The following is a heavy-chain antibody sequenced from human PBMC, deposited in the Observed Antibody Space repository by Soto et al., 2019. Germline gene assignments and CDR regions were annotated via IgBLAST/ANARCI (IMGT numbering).Heavy chain of an antibody. V-gene: IGHV1-8*01. CDR3: LIAYCGGDCPDAFDI. D-gene: IGHD2-21*01. J-gene: IGHJ3*02. CDR1: GYTFTSYD. Sequence: ASVKVSCKASGYTFTSYDVNWVRQATGQGLEWMGWMNPNSGNTGYAQKFQGRVTMTRNTSISTAYMELSSLRSEDTAVYYCLIAYCGGDCPDAFDIWGQGTMVTVSS. CDR2: MNPNSGNT.